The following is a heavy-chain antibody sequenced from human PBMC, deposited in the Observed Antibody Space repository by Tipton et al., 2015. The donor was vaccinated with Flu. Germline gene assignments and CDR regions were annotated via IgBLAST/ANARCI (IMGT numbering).Heavy chain of an antibody. J-gene: IGHJ4*02. CDR2: IYYSGTS. CDR1: GASMTSYY. Sequence: TLSLTCSVSGASMTSYYWTWIRQPPGKGPEYIGYIYYSGTSNYNPSLKRRLSISVDTSKSQFSLTLKSVTAADTAVYYCATIGGVYRLEHWSQGTLVTVSS. CDR3: ATIGGVYRLEH. D-gene: IGHD2-8*02. V-gene: IGHV4-59*01.